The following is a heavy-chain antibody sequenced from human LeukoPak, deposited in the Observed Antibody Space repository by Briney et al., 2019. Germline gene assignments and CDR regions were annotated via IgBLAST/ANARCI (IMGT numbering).Heavy chain of an antibody. J-gene: IGHJ4*02. D-gene: IGHD3-10*01. CDR1: GFTFSSYG. Sequence: PGGSLRLSCAASGFTFSSYGMHWVRQAPGKGLEWVAVIWYDGSNKYYADSVKGRFTISRDNSKNTLYLQMNSLRAEDTAVYYCARLFMAYPSTYYFDYWGQGTLVTVSS. V-gene: IGHV3-33*01. CDR3: ARLFMAYPSTYYFDY. CDR2: IWYDGSNK.